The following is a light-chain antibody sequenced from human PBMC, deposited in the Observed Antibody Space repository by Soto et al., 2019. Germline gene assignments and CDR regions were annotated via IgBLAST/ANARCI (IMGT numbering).Light chain of an antibody. Sequence: QSVLTQPPSVSGAPGQRLTISCTGSSSNIGADYDVHWYQQLPGTAPKLLIYANNNRPSGVPDRISGSKSGTSASLAITGLQAEDEADYYCQSYDSSLSGYVFGTGTKLTVL. CDR2: ANN. J-gene: IGLJ1*01. CDR3: QSYDSSLSGYV. V-gene: IGLV1-40*01. CDR1: SSNIGADYD.